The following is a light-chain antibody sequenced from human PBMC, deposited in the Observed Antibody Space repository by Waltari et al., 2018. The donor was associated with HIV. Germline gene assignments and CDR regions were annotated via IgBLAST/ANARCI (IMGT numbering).Light chain of an antibody. CDR1: SSDFGSYNL. CDR3: CSYAGTSTVV. J-gene: IGLJ2*01. Sequence: QSALTQPASVSGSPGQSMTISCTGTSSDFGSYNLVSWYQQHPGKAPKLMIYEVSKRPSGVSNRFSGSMSGNTASLTISGLQAEDEADYYCCSYAGTSTVVFGGGTKLTVL. CDR2: EVS. V-gene: IGLV2-23*02.